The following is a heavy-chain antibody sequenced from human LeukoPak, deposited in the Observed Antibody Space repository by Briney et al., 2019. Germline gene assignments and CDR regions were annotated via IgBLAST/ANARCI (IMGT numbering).Heavy chain of an antibody. V-gene: IGHV1-2*02. D-gene: IGHD3-22*01. CDR1: GYTFTGYY. CDR3: SREDSIGYLRSENYFDH. CDR2: INPNSGGT. J-gene: IGHJ4*02. Sequence: ASVKVSCKASGYTFTGYYMHWVRQAPGQGLEWMGWINPNSGGTNYAQKLQGRVTMTRDTSISKAYMELSRLSSDATAVAYCSREDSIGYLRSENYFDHWGQGTLVTVSS.